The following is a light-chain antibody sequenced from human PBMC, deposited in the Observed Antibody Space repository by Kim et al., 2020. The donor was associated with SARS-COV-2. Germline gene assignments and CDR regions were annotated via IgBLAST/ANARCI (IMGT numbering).Light chain of an antibody. CDR1: HGISNF. J-gene: IGKJ4*01. V-gene: IGKV1-9*01. Sequence: SESVGARLTIACPASHGISNFVAWYQQKLGKAPTLLIRGASTLQSGVPSRFSGSGYETDFILTISSLQPEDFATYYCQQLKEYPLTFGGGTKLEIK. CDR3: QQLKEYPLT. CDR2: GAS.